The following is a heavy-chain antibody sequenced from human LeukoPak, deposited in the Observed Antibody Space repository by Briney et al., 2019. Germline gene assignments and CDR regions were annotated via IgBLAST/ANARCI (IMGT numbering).Heavy chain of an antibody. J-gene: IGHJ4*02. CDR2: INPNSGGT. V-gene: IGHV1-2*02. CDR1: GYTFTGYY. Sequence: ASVKVSCKASGYTFTGYYMHWVRQAPGQGLEWMGWINPNSGGTNYAQKFQGRVTMTRDTSISTAYMDLSRLRSDDTAVYYCARGGYGRLGIRLLHGDWGQGTLVTVSS. D-gene: IGHD6-13*01. CDR3: ARGGYGRLGIRLLHGD.